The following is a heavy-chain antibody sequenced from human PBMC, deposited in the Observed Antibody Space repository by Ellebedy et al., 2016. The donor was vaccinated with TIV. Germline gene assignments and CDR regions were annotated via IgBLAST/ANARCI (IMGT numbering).Heavy chain of an antibody. Sequence: GESLKISCAASGFSFSSYWMSLVRQAPGKGLEWVANMRQDGGDKYYVDSVKGRFTISRDNAKSSLFLQLNSVRAEDTAVYYCATDGSYGDYLSPAHAFEIWGQGTVVAVSS. D-gene: IGHD4-17*01. J-gene: IGHJ3*02. CDR3: ATDGSYGDYLSPAHAFEI. CDR2: MRQDGGDK. V-gene: IGHV3-7*01. CDR1: GFSFSSYW.